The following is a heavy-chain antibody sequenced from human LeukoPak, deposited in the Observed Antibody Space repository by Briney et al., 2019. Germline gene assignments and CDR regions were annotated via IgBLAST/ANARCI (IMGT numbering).Heavy chain of an antibody. CDR1: GGSISSSSYY. J-gene: IGHJ4*02. D-gene: IGHD6-6*01. V-gene: IGHV4-39*01. Sequence: SETLSLTCTVSGGSISSSSYYWGWIRQPPGKGLEWIGSIYYSGSTYYNPSLKSRVTISVDTSKNQFSLKLSSVTAADTAVYYCARLFLAARSRGDYFDYWGQGTLVTVSS. CDR3: ARLFLAARSRGDYFDY. CDR2: IYYSGST.